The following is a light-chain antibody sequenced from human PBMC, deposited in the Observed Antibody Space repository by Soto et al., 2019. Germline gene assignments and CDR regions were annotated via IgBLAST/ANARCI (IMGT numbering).Light chain of an antibody. CDR2: DAS. J-gene: IGKJ1*01. CDR1: QSVYSNY. CDR3: QQYGSSRT. Sequence: EIVLTQSPATLSLSPGGRATLSCGASQSVYSNYLAWYQQQPGLAPRLLIFDASIRATGIPDRFSGSGSGTDFPLTISRLEHEDSAVYYCQQYGSSRTFGQGTKVEIK. V-gene: IGKV3D-20*01.